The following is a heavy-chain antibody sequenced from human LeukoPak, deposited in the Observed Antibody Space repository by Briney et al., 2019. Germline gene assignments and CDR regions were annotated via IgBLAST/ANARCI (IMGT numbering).Heavy chain of an antibody. Sequence: PGGSLRLSCAASGFTFSRYWMHWVRQAPGKGLVWVSRINSGGSSTTYADSVKGRFTISRDDAKNTLYLRMNSLRADDTAVYYCARAIDSSGFYYGITWGQGTLVTVSS. CDR2: INSGGSST. CDR1: GFTFSRYW. V-gene: IGHV3-74*01. D-gene: IGHD3-22*01. CDR3: ARAIDSSGFYYGIT. J-gene: IGHJ4*02.